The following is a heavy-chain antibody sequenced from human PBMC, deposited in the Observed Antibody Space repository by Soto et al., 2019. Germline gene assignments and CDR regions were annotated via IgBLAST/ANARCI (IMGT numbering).Heavy chain of an antibody. D-gene: IGHD3-3*01. CDR2: INPATGAA. CDR3: ARGGGVGVAGSAAFDM. Sequence: QLHLVQSGAVVKKPGASVTVSCSASGYPVTAYYMHWVRQAPGRGLEWMGGINPATGAAKYTQTFRGGVTMTRDTSTSTVFMELGGLKSEDTAVFYCARGGGVGVAGSAAFDMWGQGTLVTVSS. CDR1: GYPVTAYY. J-gene: IGHJ3*02. V-gene: IGHV1-2*02.